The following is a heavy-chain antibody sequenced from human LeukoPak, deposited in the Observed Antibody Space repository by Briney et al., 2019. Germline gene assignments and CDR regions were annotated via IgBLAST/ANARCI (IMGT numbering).Heavy chain of an antibody. CDR2: IYYSGST. D-gene: IGHD6-13*01. CDR1: GGSISSYY. J-gene: IGHJ3*02. V-gene: IGHV4-39*01. CDR3: ARRDYSSSWYEWAFDI. Sequence: SETLSLTCTVSGGSISSYYWGWIRQPPGKGLEWIGSIYYSGSTYYNPSLRSRVTISVDTSKNQFSLKLSSVTAADTAVYYCARRDYSSSWYEWAFDIWGQGTMVTVSS.